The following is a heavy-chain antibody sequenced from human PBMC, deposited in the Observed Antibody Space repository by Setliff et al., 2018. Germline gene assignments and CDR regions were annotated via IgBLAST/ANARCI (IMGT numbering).Heavy chain of an antibody. D-gene: IGHD6-25*01. CDR1: GGSISSGDYY. V-gene: IGHV4-30-4*08. CDR3: ARDLSGPTSTLFDY. J-gene: IGHJ4*02. CDR2: IYYSGST. Sequence: TSETLSLTCTVSGGSISSGDYYWSWIRQPPGKGLEWIGYIYYSGSTYYNPSLKSRVTISVDTSKNQFSLMLGSVTAADTAVYYCARDLSGPTSTLFDYWGQGTLVTVSS.